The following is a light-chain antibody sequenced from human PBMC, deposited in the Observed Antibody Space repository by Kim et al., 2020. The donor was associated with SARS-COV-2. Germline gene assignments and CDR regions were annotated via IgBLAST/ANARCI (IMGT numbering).Light chain of an antibody. CDR2: SNN. Sequence: QSVLTQPPSASGTPGQRVTISCSGSSSNIGSNTVNWYQQLPGTAPKLLMYSNNQRPSGVPDRFSGSKSGTSASLAISGLQSEDDSHYYCAAWDDRLNGVVFGGGTQLTVL. CDR3: AAWDDRLNGVV. CDR1: SSNIGSNT. V-gene: IGLV1-44*01. J-gene: IGLJ2*01.